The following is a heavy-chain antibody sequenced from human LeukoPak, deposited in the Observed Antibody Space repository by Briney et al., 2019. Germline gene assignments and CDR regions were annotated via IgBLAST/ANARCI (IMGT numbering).Heavy chain of an antibody. V-gene: IGHV1-2*06. CDR1: GYTFTGYY. CDR3: ARWFGELLGNWFDP. CDR2: INPNSGGT. Sequence: ASVKVSCKASGYTFTGYYMHWVRQAPGQGLEWMGRINPNSGGTNYAQKFQGRVTMTRDTSISTAYMELSRLRSDDTAVYYCARWFGELLGNWFDPWGQGTLVTVSS. J-gene: IGHJ5*02. D-gene: IGHD3-10*01.